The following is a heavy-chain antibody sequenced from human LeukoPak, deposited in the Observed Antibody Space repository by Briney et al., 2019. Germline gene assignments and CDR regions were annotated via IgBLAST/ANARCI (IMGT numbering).Heavy chain of an antibody. J-gene: IGHJ3*02. CDR3: ARETIDITVTVVVRMGDAFDI. D-gene: IGHD3-22*01. CDR2: IIPIFGTA. Sequence: GSSVKVSCKASGGTFSSYAISWVRQAPGQGLEWMGGIIPIFGTANYAQKFQGRVTITADKSTSTAYMELSSVTAADTAVYYCARETIDITVTVVVRMGDAFDIWGQGTMITVSS. CDR1: GGTFSSYA. V-gene: IGHV1-69*06.